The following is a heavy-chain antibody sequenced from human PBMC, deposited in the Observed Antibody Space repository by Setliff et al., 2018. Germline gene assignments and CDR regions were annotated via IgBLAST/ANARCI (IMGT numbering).Heavy chain of an antibody. CDR3: ARDPNGDYVGAFDP. Sequence: PGGSLRLSCAASGFTLRNSGMHWVRQAPGRGLEWVTFIRYDGSNKDYADSVKGRFTISRDNSRNTLYLQMNSLRAEDTASYYCARDPNGDYVGAFDPWGQGILVTVSS. J-gene: IGHJ5*02. D-gene: IGHD4-17*01. CDR2: IRYDGSNK. CDR1: GFTLRNSG. V-gene: IGHV3-30*02.